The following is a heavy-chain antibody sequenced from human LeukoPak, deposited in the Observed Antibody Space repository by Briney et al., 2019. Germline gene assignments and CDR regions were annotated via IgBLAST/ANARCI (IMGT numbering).Heavy chain of an antibody. J-gene: IGHJ3*02. Sequence: GASVKVSCKASGYTFTSYGISWVRQAPGQGLEWMGWISAYNGNTNYAQKLQGRVTMTTDTSTSTAYMELRSLRSDDTAVYYCARVPSYDSSGYRVWGDAFDIWGQGTMVTVSS. D-gene: IGHD3-22*01. CDR2: ISAYNGNT. V-gene: IGHV1-18*01. CDR3: ARVPSYDSSGYRVWGDAFDI. CDR1: GYTFTSYG.